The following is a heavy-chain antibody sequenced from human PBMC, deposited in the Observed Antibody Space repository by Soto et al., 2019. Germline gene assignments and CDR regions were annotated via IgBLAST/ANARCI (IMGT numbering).Heavy chain of an antibody. CDR3: ARLYSGDMAARPFDY. CDR2: IYYSGST. CDR1: GGSISSSSYY. J-gene: IGHJ4*02. V-gene: IGHV4-39*01. D-gene: IGHD6-6*01. Sequence: SETLSLTCTVSGGSISSSSYYWGWIRQPPGKGLEWIGSIYYSGSTYYNPSLKSRVTISVDTSKNQFSLKLSSVTAADTAVYYCARLYSGDMAARPFDYWGQGTLVTVSS.